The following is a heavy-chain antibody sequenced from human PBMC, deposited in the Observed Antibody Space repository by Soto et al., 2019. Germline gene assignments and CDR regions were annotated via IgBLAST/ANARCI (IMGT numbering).Heavy chain of an antibody. D-gene: IGHD3-10*01. Sequence: ETLSLTCTVSGGSISSYYWSWIRQPPGKGLEWIGYIYYSGSTNYNPSLKSRVTISVDTSKNQFSLKLSSVTAADTAGYYCARVWGGAFDIWGQGTMVTVSS. CDR1: GGSISSYY. CDR2: IYYSGST. CDR3: ARVWGGAFDI. V-gene: IGHV4-59*01. J-gene: IGHJ3*02.